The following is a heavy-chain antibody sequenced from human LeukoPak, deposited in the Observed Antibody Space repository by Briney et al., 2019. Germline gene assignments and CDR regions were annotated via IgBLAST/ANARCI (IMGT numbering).Heavy chain of an antibody. CDR1: GFTFSSYS. Sequence: GGSLRLSCAASGFTFSSYSMNWVRQAPGKGLEWVSYISSSSSTIYYADSVKGRFTISRDNAKNSLYLQMNSLRAEDTAVYYCARDSDYYDSSGYFPDALDIWGQGTMVTVSS. J-gene: IGHJ3*02. CDR2: ISSSSSTI. CDR3: ARDSDYYDSSGYFPDALDI. D-gene: IGHD3-22*01. V-gene: IGHV3-48*01.